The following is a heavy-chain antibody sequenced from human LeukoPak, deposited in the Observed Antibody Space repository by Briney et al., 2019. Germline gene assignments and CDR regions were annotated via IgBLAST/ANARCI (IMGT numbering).Heavy chain of an antibody. CDR2: ISSSSSYI. V-gene: IGHV3-21*01. CDR1: GFTFSSYS. J-gene: IGHJ4*02. D-gene: IGHD1-1*01. Sequence: GGSLRLSCAASGFTFSSYSMNWVRQAPGKGLGWVSSISSSSSYIYYADSVKGRFTISRDNAKNSLYLQMNSLRAEDTAVYYCAREGNDDDAFDYWGQGTLVTVSS. CDR3: AREGNDDDAFDY.